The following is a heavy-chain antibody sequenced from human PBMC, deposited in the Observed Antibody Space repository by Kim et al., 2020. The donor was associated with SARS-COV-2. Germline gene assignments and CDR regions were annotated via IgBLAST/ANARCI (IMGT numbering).Heavy chain of an antibody. D-gene: IGHD6-13*01. J-gene: IGHJ6*03. CDR1: GYTFTSYG. V-gene: IGHV1-18*01. Sequence: ASVKVSCKASGYTFTSYGISWVRQAPGQGLEWMGWISAYNGNTNYAQKLQGRVTMTTDTSTSTAYMELRSLRSDDTAVYYCARWAAYSSSWTDLDYYYMDVWGKGTTVTVSS. CDR2: ISAYNGNT. CDR3: ARWAAYSSSWTDLDYYYMDV.